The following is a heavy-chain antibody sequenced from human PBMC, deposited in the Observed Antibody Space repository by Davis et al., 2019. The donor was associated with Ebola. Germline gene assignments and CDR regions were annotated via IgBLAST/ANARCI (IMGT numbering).Heavy chain of an antibody. J-gene: IGHJ3*02. Sequence: PSETLSLTCTVSGGSISSSSYYWGWIRQPPGKGLEWIGSIYYSGSTYYNPSLKSRVTISVDTSKNQFSLKLSSVTAADTAVYYCARPLRGWELPHHDAFDIWGQGTMVTVSS. V-gene: IGHV4-39*01. D-gene: IGHD1-26*01. CDR3: ARPLRGWELPHHDAFDI. CDR2: IYYSGST. CDR1: GGSISSSSYY.